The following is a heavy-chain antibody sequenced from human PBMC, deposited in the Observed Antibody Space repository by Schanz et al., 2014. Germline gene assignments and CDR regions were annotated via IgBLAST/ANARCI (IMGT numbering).Heavy chain of an antibody. CDR3: ARDEGRDGYNLAFDV. D-gene: IGHD5-12*01. CDR2: IRGSGGST. J-gene: IGHJ3*01. Sequence: DVQLLESGGGLVQPGGSLRLSCAASAFALNNYDMTWVRQAPGKGLEWVSCIRGSGGSTLYADSVQGRFTISRDSSKNTLFLQMNSLRPEDTALYFCARDEGRDGYNLAFDVWGQGTLVTVSS. CDR1: AFALNNYD. V-gene: IGHV3-23*01.